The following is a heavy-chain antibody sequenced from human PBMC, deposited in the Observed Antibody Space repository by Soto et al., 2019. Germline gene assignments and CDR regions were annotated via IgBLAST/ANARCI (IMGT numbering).Heavy chain of an antibody. CDR3: VKGGSSKLDP. CDR2: IYYTGST. V-gene: IGHV4-59*01. Sequence: PSETLSLTCTVSGGSISSYYWSWIRQPPGKGLEWIGYIYYTGSTNYNPSLKSRVTMSVDTSKNQFSLKLSSVSAADTAVYYCVKGGSSKLDPRGRGTLVTVSA. CDR1: GGSISSYY. J-gene: IGHJ5*02. D-gene: IGHD1-26*01.